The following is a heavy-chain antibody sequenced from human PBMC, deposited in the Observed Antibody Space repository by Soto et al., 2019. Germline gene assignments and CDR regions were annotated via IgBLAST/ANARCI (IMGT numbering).Heavy chain of an antibody. CDR1: GYTLTELS. CDR3: ATVLRGNSGHSYGYFWFDP. D-gene: IGHD5-18*01. J-gene: IGHJ5*02. V-gene: IGHV1-24*01. CDR2: FDPEDGET. Sequence: ASVKVSCKVSGYTLTELSMHWVRQAPGKGLEWMGGFDPEDGETIYAQKFQGRVTMTEDTSTDTAYMELSSLRSEDTAVYYCATVLRGNSGHSYGYFWFDPWGQGTLVTVSS.